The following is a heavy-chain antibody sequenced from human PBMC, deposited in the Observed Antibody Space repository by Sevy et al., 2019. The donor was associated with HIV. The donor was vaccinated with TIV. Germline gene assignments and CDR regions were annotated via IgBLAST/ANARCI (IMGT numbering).Heavy chain of an antibody. CDR2: ISSSGSTI. D-gene: IGHD3-9*01. V-gene: IGHV3-48*03. CDR1: GFTFSSYE. Sequence: GGSLRLSCAASGFTFSSYEMNWVRQAPGKGLEWVSYISSSGSTIYYADSVKGRFTISRDNAKNSLYLQMNSLGAEDTAVYYCARDPRLRYFDWLDWGQGTMVTVSS. J-gene: IGHJ3*01. CDR3: ARDPRLRYFDWLD.